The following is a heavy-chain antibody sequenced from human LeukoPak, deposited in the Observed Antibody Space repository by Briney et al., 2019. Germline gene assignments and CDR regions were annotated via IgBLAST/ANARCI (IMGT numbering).Heavy chain of an antibody. CDR2: IKQDGSEK. CDR1: GLTFSSYW. CDR3: ARAQKKKYYYGSGSVRFDP. Sequence: GESLRLSCAASGLTFSSYWMSWVRQAPGRGLEWVANIKQDGSEKYYVDSVKGRFTISRDNAKNSLYLQMNSLRAEDTAVYYCARAQKKKYYYGSGSVRFDPWGQGTLVTVSS. D-gene: IGHD3-10*01. J-gene: IGHJ5*02. V-gene: IGHV3-7*01.